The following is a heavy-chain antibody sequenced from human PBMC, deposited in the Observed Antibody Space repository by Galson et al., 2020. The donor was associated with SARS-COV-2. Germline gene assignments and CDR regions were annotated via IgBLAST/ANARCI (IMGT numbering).Heavy chain of an antibody. V-gene: IGHV3-30*03. J-gene: IGHJ4*02. CDR1: GFTFSSYG. CDR2: ISYDGSNK. CDR3: ARDRSSWYLDY. D-gene: IGHD6-13*01. Sequence: GESLRLSCAASGFTFSSYGMHWVRQAPGKGLEWVAVISYDGSNKYYADSVKGRFTISRDNSKNTLYLQMNSLRAEDTAVYYCARDRSSWYLDYWGQGTLVTVSS.